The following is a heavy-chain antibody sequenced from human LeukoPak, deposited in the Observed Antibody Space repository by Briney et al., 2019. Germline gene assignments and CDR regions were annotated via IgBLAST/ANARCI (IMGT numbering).Heavy chain of an antibody. V-gene: IGHV4-34*01. CDR2: INHSGST. D-gene: IGHD3-10*01. Sequence: SETLSLTCAVYGGSFSGYYWSWIRQPPGKGLEWIGEINHSGSTNYNPSLKSRVTISVDTSKNQFSLKLSSVTAADTAVYYCARGAYRTYYYGSGSALGGMGVWGKGTTVTVSS. CDR1: GGSFSGYY. J-gene: IGHJ6*04. CDR3: ARGAYRTYYYGSGSALGGMGV.